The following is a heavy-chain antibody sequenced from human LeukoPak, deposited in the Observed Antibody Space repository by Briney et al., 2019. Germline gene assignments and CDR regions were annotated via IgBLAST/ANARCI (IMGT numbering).Heavy chain of an antibody. CDR1: GFTFSSST. CDR2: ISSSSDYV. J-gene: IGHJ6*03. V-gene: IGHV3-21*01. D-gene: IGHD3-10*01. CDR3: ARVMAGYSYMDV. Sequence: GGSLRLSCAASGFTFSSSTMNWVRRAPGKGLEWVSSISSSSDYVYYADSVKGRFTISRDNAKNSLYLQMNSPRAEDTAVYYCARVMAGYSYMDVWGKGTTVTVSS.